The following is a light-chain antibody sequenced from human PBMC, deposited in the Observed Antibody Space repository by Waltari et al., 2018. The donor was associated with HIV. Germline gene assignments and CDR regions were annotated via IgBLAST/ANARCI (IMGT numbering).Light chain of an antibody. V-gene: IGLV2-14*01. CDR1: SLDAGDYNS. CDR3: ISYRSGFTLM. J-gene: IGLJ3*02. Sequence: QSALTQPAYVSGSPGQSITISCTGTSLDAGDYNSVSWYQQHPGKAPKLLIYEVTNRPSGVSNRFSGSKSSNTASLTISGLQAEDEADYYCISYRSGFTLMFGGGTKLTVL. CDR2: EVT.